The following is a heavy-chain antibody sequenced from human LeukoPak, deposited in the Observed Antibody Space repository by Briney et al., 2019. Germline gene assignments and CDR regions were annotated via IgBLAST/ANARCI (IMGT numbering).Heavy chain of an antibody. CDR2: IYTSGST. D-gene: IGHD3-10*01. J-gene: IGHJ4*02. V-gene: IGHV4-61*02. CDR1: GASISSGSNY. Sequence: SETLSLTCSVSGASISSGSNYWGWIRQPAGKGLEWIGRIYTSGSTNYNPSLKSRVTMSVDTSKNQFSLKLSSVTAADTAVYYSAYLPLGSGSYYYGGIDYWGQGTLVTVSS. CDR3: AYLPLGSGSYYYGGIDY.